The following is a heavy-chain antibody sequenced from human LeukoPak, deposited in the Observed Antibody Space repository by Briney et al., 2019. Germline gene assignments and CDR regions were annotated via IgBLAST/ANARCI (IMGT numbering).Heavy chain of an antibody. J-gene: IGHJ4*02. Sequence: SQTLSLTCTLSGGSISSGSYYWSWIRQPAGKGLEWIGRIYTSGSTNYNPSLKSRVTISVDTSKNQFSLKLSSVTAADTAVYYCARGVGATTGFDYWGQGTLVTVS. CDR1: GGSISSGSYY. CDR2: IYTSGST. V-gene: IGHV4-61*02. CDR3: ARGVGATTGFDY. D-gene: IGHD1-26*01.